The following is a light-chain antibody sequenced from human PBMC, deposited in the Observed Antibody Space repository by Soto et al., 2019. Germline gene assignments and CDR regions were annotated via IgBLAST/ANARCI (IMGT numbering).Light chain of an antibody. CDR2: DAS. V-gene: IGKV3-11*01. Sequence: EVVLTQSPVTLSLSPGERATRSCRASQSVSSYLAWYQQKPGQAPRLLIYDASNRATGIPARFSGSGSGTDFTLTISSLEPEDFAVYYCQQRSNWPVTFGQGTRLEIK. J-gene: IGKJ5*01. CDR3: QQRSNWPVT. CDR1: QSVSSY.